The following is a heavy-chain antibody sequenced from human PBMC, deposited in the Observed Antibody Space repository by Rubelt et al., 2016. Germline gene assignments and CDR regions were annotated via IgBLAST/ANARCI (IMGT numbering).Heavy chain of an antibody. CDR1: GYSFTSFG. CDR2: ISAYNGNT. J-gene: IGHJ4*02. CDR3: AAGEGYNYIDDY. D-gene: IGHD5-24*01. V-gene: IGHV1-18*01. Sequence: QVELVQSGTEVKKPGASVKVSCKASGYSFTSFGFSWVRQAPGQGLEWMGWISAYNGNTNYAQKLQGRVTMTTDTSTCTAYMERRRLGVEDTAIYCCAAGEGYNYIDDYWGQGTLVTVSS.